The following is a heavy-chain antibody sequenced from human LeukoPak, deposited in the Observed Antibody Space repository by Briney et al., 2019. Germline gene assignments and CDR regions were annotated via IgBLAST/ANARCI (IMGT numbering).Heavy chain of an antibody. CDR1: GGSIGSYY. CDR3: AREPPYCSGGSCYFFYWFDP. CDR2: IYTSGST. D-gene: IGHD2-15*01. Sequence: SETLSLTCTVSGGSIGSYYWSWIRQPAGKGLEWIGRIYTSGSTNYNPSPKSRVTMSVDTSKNQFSLKLSSVTAADTAVYYCAREPPYCSGGSCYFFYWFDPWGQGTLVTVSS. J-gene: IGHJ5*02. V-gene: IGHV4-4*07.